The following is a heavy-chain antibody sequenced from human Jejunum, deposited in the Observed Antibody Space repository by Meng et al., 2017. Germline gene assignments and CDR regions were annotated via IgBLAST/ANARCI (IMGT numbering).Heavy chain of an antibody. D-gene: IGHD4-23*01. CDR3: ARHTGNLGLDY. J-gene: IGHJ4*02. CDR1: GYTFSSQP. CDR2: INTNTGNA. Sequence: QVQLAQSESELKKPGASVKVSCKASGYTFSSQPLNWVRQAPGQGLEWIGWINTNTGNANYGPDFTGRFVFSLDTSVSTAYLQISSLSAEDTAVYYCARHTGNLGLDYWGQGTLVTVSS. V-gene: IGHV7-4-1*02.